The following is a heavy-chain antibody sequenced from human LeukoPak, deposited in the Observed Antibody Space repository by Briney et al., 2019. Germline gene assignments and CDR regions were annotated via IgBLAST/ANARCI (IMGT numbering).Heavy chain of an antibody. CDR3: ATGLGYSGYENFDY. CDR2: FDPEDGET. J-gene: IGHJ4*02. Sequence: VASVKVSCKVSGYTLTELSMHWVRQAPGKGLEWMGGFDPEDGETIYAQKFQGRVTMTEDTSTDTAYMELSSLRSEDTAVYYCATGLGYSGYENFDYWGQGTLVTVSS. V-gene: IGHV1-24*01. D-gene: IGHD5-12*01. CDR1: GYTLTELS.